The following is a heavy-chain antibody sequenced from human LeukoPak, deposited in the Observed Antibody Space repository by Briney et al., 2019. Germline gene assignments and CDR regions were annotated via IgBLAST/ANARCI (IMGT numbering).Heavy chain of an antibody. Sequence: PSETLSCTSSGSAGTIYCLHWRWLRQPPGKGLEWIGYIHYSGSTNYNPSLKSRVTISADTTKNRFSLKLTSVTAADTAVYYCARQAHGTNSLCATFDYWGQGTLVTVSS. V-gene: IGHV4-59*08. J-gene: IGHJ4*02. CDR2: IHYSGST. CDR1: AGTIYCLH. CDR3: ARQAHGTNSLCATFDY. D-gene: IGHD2-8*01.